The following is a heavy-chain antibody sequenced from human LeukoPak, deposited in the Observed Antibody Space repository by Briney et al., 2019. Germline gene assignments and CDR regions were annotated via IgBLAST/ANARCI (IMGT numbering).Heavy chain of an antibody. J-gene: IGHJ4*02. Sequence: GGSLRLSCAASGFTFNNYAMNWVRQTPGGRLEWVSFIGISSGPLLYADSVKGRFTISRDNAKASVYLQMNRLRAEDTAVYYCARAKGYTSSYSFDYWGQGILFTVSS. CDR2: IGISSGPL. D-gene: IGHD3-10*01. CDR1: GFTFNNYA. CDR3: ARAKGYTSSYSFDY. V-gene: IGHV3-48*04.